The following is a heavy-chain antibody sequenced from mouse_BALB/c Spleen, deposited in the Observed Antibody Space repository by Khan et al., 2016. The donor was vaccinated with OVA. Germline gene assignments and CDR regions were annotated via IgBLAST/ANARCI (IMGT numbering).Heavy chain of an antibody. J-gene: IGHJ4*01. CDR2: ISYSGST. V-gene: IGHV3-2*02. D-gene: IGHD1-1*01. CDR3: ARGNYYGYAMDY. Sequence: VQLKQSGPGLVKPSQSLSLTCTVTGYSITSNYAWNWIRQFPGNKLEWMGYISYSGSTNYNPSLKSRISITRDTSKNQFFLQLKSWTTEDTATYYCARGNYYGYAMDYWGQGTSITVSS. CDR1: GYSITSNYA.